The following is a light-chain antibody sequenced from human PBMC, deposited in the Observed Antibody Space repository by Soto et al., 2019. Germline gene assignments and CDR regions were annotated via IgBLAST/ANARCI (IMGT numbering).Light chain of an antibody. CDR2: GTS. V-gene: IGKV3-20*01. CDR1: QSVRKNY. Sequence: ESVLTQSAGAVSLSPGTRATVSCRASQSVRKNYLAWYQQKPGQAPRLLIYGTSNRATGIPDRFSGSGSGTDFTLTISRLEPEDFAVYYCQHYGTSQGTFGQGTRLEIK. CDR3: QHYGTSQGT. J-gene: IGKJ5*01.